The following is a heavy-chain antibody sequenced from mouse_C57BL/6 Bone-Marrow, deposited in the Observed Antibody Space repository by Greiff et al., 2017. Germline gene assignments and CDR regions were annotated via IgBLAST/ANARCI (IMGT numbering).Heavy chain of an antibody. CDR2: INPSSGNT. Sequence: QVQLKESGAELAKPGASVKLSCKASGYTFTSYGMHWVKQWPGQGLEWIGYINPSSGNTKYNQKFKDKATLTADKSSSTAYMQLSSLTYEDSAVYYCARMDGNYYAMDYWGQGTSVTVSS. CDR3: ARMDGNYYAMDY. V-gene: IGHV1-7*01. CDR1: GYTFTSYG. J-gene: IGHJ4*01. D-gene: IGHD2-1*01.